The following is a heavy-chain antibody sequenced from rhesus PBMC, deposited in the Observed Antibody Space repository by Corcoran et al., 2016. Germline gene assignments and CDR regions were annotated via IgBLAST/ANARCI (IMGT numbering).Heavy chain of an antibody. Sequence: QVQLQESGPGLVKPSETLSLTCTVSGGSISASYYWSWLRQPPGKGLEWMERIYGSGGSTNYNPTLKSRVTSSRDTAKNQFSLQLSSVTAADTAMYYCARERGTRFGLDVWGPGVLVTVSS. D-gene: IGHD1-44*01. CDR3: ARERGTRFGLDV. V-gene: IGHV4-160*01. CDR2: IYGSGGST. J-gene: IGHJ5-1*01. CDR1: GGSISASYY.